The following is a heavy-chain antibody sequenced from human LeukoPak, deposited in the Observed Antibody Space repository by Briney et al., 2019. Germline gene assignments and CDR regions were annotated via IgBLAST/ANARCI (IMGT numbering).Heavy chain of an antibody. D-gene: IGHD2-2*01. V-gene: IGHV1-2*04. J-gene: IGHJ4*02. CDR3: ATVYCSSTSCDY. CDR1: GYTFTGYY. CDR2: INPNSGGT. Sequence: ASVKVSCKASGYTFTGYYMHWVRQAPGQGLEWMGWINPNSGGTNYAQKFQGWVTMTRDTSISTAYMELSRLRSDDTAVYYCATVYCSSTSCDYWGQGTLVTVSS.